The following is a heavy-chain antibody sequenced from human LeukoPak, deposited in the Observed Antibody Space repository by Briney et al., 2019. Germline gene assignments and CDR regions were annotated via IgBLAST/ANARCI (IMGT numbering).Heavy chain of an antibody. CDR1: GGSFSGYY. CDR3: ARRTVKWLRSANFDY. D-gene: IGHD5-12*01. J-gene: IGHJ4*02. V-gene: IGHV4-34*01. CDR2: INHSGST. Sequence: SSETLSLTCAVYGGSFSGYYWSWIRQPPGKGLEWIGEINHSGSTNYNPSLKSRVTISVDTSENQFSLKLSSVTAADTAVYYCARRTVKWLRSANFDYWGQGTLVTVSS.